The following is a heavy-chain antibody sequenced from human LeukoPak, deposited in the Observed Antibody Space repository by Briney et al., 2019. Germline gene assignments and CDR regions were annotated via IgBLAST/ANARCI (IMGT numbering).Heavy chain of an antibody. CDR1: GGSISSYY. CDR3: ARHGAGDYAYYYYGMDV. CDR2: IYYTGST. J-gene: IGHJ6*02. D-gene: IGHD4/OR15-4a*01. Sequence: PSETLSLTCTVSGGSISSYYWSWIRQPPGKGLEWIGYIYYTGSTNYNPSLKSRVTISVDTSKTQFSLKLSSVTAADTAVYYCARHGAGDYAYYYYGMDVWGLGATVTVSS. V-gene: IGHV4-59*08.